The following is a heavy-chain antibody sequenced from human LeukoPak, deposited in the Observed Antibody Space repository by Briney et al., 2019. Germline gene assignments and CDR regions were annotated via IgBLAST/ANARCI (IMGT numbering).Heavy chain of an antibody. Sequence: GGSLRLSCAASGFTFSSYWIHWVRQAPGKGLVWVSRINGDGSGTGYADSVKGRFTISRDNAKNTLYLQMNSLRAEDTAVYYCSRETRPAGTDSWGQGTLVTVSS. CDR2: INGDGSGT. D-gene: IGHD6-13*01. CDR3: SRETRPAGTDS. J-gene: IGHJ4*02. CDR1: GFTFSSYW. V-gene: IGHV3-74*01.